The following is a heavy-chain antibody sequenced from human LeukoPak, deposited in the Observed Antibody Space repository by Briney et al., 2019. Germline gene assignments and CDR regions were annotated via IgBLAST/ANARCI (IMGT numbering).Heavy chain of an antibody. CDR1: GYTFTGYY. D-gene: IGHD3-3*01. J-gene: IGHJ6*02. V-gene: IGHV1-2*02. CDR2: INPNSGGT. CDR3: ARDPRLDDHYYYGMDV. Sequence: GASVTVSCKASGYTFTGYYMHWVRQAPGQGLEWMGWINPNSGGTNYVQKFQGRVTMTRDTSISTAYMELSRLRSDDTAVYYCARDPRLDDHYYYGMDVWGQGTTVIVSS.